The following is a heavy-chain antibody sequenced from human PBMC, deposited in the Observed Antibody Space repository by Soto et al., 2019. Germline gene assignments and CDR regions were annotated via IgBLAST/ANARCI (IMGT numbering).Heavy chain of an antibody. CDR1: GFTFSRYS. V-gene: IGHV3-21*01. CDR3: ARGGYTYYYYGMDV. CDR2: ISSTSGFI. D-gene: IGHD6-13*01. J-gene: IGHJ6*02. Sequence: EVQLVESGGGLVKPGGSLRLSCAASGFTFSRYSMNWVRQAPGKGLEWVSSISSTSGFIYYADSVKGRFTISRDNAKNPLYVQRNNLRAEDTAVYYCARGGYTYYYYGMDVWGQGTTVTVSS.